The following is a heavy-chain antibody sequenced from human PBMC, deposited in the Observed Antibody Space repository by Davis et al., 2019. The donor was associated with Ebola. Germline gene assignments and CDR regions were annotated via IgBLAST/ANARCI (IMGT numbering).Heavy chain of an antibody. V-gene: IGHV3-30-3*01. CDR1: GFTFSSYA. CDR3: ARIYQSGSYYSDY. J-gene: IGHJ4*02. Sequence: PGGSLRLSCAASGFTFSSYAMHWVRQAPGKGLEWVAVISYDGSNKYYADSVKGRFTISRDNSKNTLYLQMNSLRAEDTAVYYCARIYQSGSYYSDYWGQGTLVTVSS. CDR2: ISYDGSNK. D-gene: IGHD1-26*01.